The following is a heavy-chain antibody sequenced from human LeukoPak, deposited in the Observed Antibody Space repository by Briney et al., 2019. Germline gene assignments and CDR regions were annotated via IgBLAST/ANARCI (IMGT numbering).Heavy chain of an antibody. J-gene: IGHJ4*02. CDR3: ARGRFLEWLPAFDY. CDR2: ISYDGSNK. CDR1: GFTFSSYS. D-gene: IGHD3-3*01. Sequence: GGSLRLSCAASGFTFSSYSMNWVRQAPGKGLEWVAVISYDGSNKYYADSVKGRFTISRDNSKNTLYLQMNSLRAEDTAVYYCARGRFLEWLPAFDYWGQGTLVTVSS. V-gene: IGHV3-30*03.